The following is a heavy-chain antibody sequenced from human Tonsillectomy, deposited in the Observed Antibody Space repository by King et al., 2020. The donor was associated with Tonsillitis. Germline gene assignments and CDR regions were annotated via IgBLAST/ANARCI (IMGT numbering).Heavy chain of an antibody. J-gene: IGHJ4*02. D-gene: IGHD4-17*01. CDR1: RFTFSTYT. CDR3: AAYDYGDYLFDY. V-gene: IGHV3-30*04. CDR2: ISYDGSNK. Sequence: VQLVESGGSVVQPGKSLRLSCAASRFTFSTYTMHWVRQAPGKGLEWVAVISYDGSNKYYANSVKGRFTISRDNSKNTVPLEMNSLRAEDTAVYYCAAYDYGDYLFDYWGQGPLVTVPS.